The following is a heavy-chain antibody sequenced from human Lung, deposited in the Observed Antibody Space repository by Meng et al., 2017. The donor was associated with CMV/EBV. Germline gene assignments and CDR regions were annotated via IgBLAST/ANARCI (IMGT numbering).Heavy chain of an antibody. CDR2: ISTSSGGT. D-gene: IGHD3-10*01. CDR1: GYTFNGYY. V-gene: IGHV1-2*06. J-gene: IGHJ4*02. Sequence: QLQPVESGEEETRAGAAAYCSANGSGYTFNGYYMLCQRQAPGQGLEWGGQISTSSGGTTYAQKFQGRVTMTRDTSISTAYMELSSLGSDDAAIYYCVRAIVESADYWGQGTLVTVSS. CDR3: VRAIVESADY.